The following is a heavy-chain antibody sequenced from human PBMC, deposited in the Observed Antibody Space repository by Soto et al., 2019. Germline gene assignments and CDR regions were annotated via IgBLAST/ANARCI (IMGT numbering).Heavy chain of an antibody. V-gene: IGHV4-30-4*01. D-gene: IGHD3-10*01. CDR1: GGSISSGDYY. CDR2: IYYSGST. Sequence: QVQLQESGPGLVKPSQTLSLTCTVSGGSISSGDYYWSWIRQPPGKGLECIGYIYYSGSTYYNQSLKSRVTISVDTSKNQFSLKLSSVTAADTAVYYYARAGRRLWFGESDPLIDYWGQGTLVTVSS. CDR3: ARAGRRLWFGESDPLIDY. J-gene: IGHJ4*02.